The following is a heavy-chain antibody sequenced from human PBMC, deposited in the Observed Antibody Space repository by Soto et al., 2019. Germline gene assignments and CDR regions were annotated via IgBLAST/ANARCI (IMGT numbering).Heavy chain of an antibody. Sequence: ASVKVSCKASGGTFSSYAISWVRQAPGQGLEWMGGIIPIFGTANYAQKFQGRVTITADESTSTAYMELSSLRSEDTAVYYCARDSLTGTAHPTLNWFDPWGQGTLVTVSS. V-gene: IGHV1-69*13. CDR1: GGTFSSYA. CDR2: IIPIFGTA. CDR3: ARDSLTGTAHPTLNWFDP. D-gene: IGHD1-20*01. J-gene: IGHJ5*02.